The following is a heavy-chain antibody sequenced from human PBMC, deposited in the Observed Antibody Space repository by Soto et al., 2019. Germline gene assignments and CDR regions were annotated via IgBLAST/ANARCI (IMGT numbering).Heavy chain of an antibody. D-gene: IGHD2-2*01. V-gene: IGHV4-34*09. CDR3: AREIIVVVPAAPTWFDP. CDR2: INHSGST. CDR1: GGSFSGYY. J-gene: IGHJ5*02. Sequence: SETLSLTCAVYGGSFSGYYWSWIRQPPGKGLEWIGEINHSGSTNYNPSLKSRVTISVDTSKNQFSLKLSSVTAADTAVYYCAREIIVVVPAAPTWFDPWGQGTLVTVSS.